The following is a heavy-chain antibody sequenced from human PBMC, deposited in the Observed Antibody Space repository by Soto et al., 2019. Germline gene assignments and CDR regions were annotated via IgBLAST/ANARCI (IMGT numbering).Heavy chain of an antibody. D-gene: IGHD2-8*01. V-gene: IGHV3-23*01. CDR1: GFPFKDLA. CDR2: SSGSGATT. J-gene: IGHJ4*02. CDR3: AQEPPRIMGDPDH. Sequence: EVQLLESGGELVQPGGSLRLSCAASGFPFKDLAMNWVRQAPGKGLEWVSVSSGSGATTYYADSVKGRFTVSRDNPKNTLYLHMKTVRAEDTAVYYCAQEPPRIMGDPDHWGQATLVTVSS.